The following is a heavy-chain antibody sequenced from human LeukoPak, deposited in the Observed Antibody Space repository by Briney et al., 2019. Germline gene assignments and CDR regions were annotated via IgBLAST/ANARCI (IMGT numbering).Heavy chain of an antibody. J-gene: IGHJ4*02. D-gene: IGHD6-13*01. CDR2: TYYKSKWYN. Sequence: SLTLALIYAISGHSDSLNNAACNSITQSPARVLEWLGSTYYKSKWYNDYAVSVKSRITINPDTSKNQFSLQLISVTPEDTAVYYCARQPEYSSSAYADWGQGTLVTVSS. V-gene: IGHV6-1*01. CDR1: GHSDSLNNAA. CDR3: ARQPEYSSSAYAD.